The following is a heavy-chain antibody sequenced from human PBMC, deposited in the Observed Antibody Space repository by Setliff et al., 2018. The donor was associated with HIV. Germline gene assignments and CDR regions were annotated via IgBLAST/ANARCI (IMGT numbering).Heavy chain of an antibody. Sequence: NPGGSLRLSCAASGFTFSDYYMSWIRQAPGKGLEWVSYISSSSGSYTNYADSVEGRFTISKDNAKNSVYLQMDGLRAEDTAVYFCARDTLGSNYGGLDYWGQGTLVTVSS. CDR1: GFTFSDYY. J-gene: IGHJ4*02. V-gene: IGHV3-11*06. D-gene: IGHD4-4*01. CDR2: ISSSSGSYT. CDR3: ARDTLGSNYGGLDY.